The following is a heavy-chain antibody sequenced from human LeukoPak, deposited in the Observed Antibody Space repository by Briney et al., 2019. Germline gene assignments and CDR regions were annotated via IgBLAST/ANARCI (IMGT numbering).Heavy chain of an antibody. V-gene: IGHV4-34*01. CDR2: INHSGST. CDR3: ARGPRRLWSGYYAFDY. J-gene: IGHJ4*02. CDR1: GGSFSGYY. D-gene: IGHD3-3*01. Sequence: SETLSLTCAVYGGSFSGYYWSWIRQPPGKGLEWIGEINHSGSTNYNPSLKSRVTISVDTSKNQFSLKLSSVTAADTAVYYCARGPRRLWSGYYAFDYWGQGTLVTVSS.